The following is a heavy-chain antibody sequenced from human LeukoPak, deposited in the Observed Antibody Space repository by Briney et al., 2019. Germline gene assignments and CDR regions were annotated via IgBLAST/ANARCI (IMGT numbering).Heavy chain of an antibody. D-gene: IGHD3-22*01. V-gene: IGHV3-53*01. CDR2: IYSGGST. J-gene: IGHJ1*01. CDR3: AKEAMINSLGYFQH. Sequence: GGSLRLSCAASGFTVSSNYMSWVRQAPGKGLECVSIIYSGGSTYHADSVKGRFIISRDNSKNTLYLQMNSLRAEDTAVYYCAKEAMINSLGYFQHWGQGTLVTVSS. CDR1: GFTVSSNY.